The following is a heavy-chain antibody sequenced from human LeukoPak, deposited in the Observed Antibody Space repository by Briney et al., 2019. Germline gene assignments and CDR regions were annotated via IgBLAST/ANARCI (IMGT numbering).Heavy chain of an antibody. CDR3: AKGGEWLPFDY. Sequence: GGTLRLSCAASGFTFSSYGMSWVRQAPGKGLEWVSAISGSGGSTYYADSVKGRFTISRDNSKNTLYLQMNSLRAEDTAVYYCAKGGEWLPFDYWGQGTLVTVSS. D-gene: IGHD5-12*01. J-gene: IGHJ4*02. CDR1: GFTFSSYG. CDR2: ISGSGGST. V-gene: IGHV3-23*01.